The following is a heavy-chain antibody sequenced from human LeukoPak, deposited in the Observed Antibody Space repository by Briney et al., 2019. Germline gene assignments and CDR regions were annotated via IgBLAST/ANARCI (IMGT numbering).Heavy chain of an antibody. J-gene: IGHJ6*03. Sequence: PGRSLRLSCAASGFTFSSYAMHWVRQAPGKGLEWVAVISYDGSNKYYADSVKGRFTISRHNSKNTLYLQLNSLRAEDTAVYYCAREGSGSQGGSDHYYYYYCMDVWGNGTTVTVSS. V-gene: IGHV3-30*04. CDR2: ISYDGSNK. CDR3: AREGSGSQGGSDHYYYYYCMDV. CDR1: GFTFSSYA. D-gene: IGHD3-10*01.